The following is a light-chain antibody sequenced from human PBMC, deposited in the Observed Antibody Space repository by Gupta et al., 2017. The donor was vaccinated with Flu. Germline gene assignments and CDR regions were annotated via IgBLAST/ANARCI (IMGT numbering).Light chain of an antibody. J-gene: IGLJ3*02. Sequence: QSVLTQPPSASGTPGQRVTISCSGSSSTIGSNTVNWYQQLPGTAPKLLIYSNNQRPSGVPDRFSGSKSGTSASLAIXGXQSEDEXDYYCAAWDDSLNAWVFGGGTKRTVL. V-gene: IGLV1-44*01. CDR2: SNN. CDR3: AAWDDSLNAWV. CDR1: SSTIGSNT.